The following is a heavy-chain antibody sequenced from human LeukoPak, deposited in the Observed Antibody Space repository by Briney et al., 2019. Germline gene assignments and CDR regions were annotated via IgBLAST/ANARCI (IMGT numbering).Heavy chain of an antibody. CDR1: GFTFSSYA. V-gene: IGHV3-48*03. CDR2: ISTSGSYT. D-gene: IGHD1-1*01. J-gene: IGHJ4*02. CDR3: ARVGATAGN. Sequence: QPGGSLRLSCAASGFTFSSYAMSWVRQAPGKGLECVSYISTSGSYTNYADSVKGRFTISRDNAKNSLYLQMNSLRADDTAVYYCARVGATAGNWGQGTLVTVSS.